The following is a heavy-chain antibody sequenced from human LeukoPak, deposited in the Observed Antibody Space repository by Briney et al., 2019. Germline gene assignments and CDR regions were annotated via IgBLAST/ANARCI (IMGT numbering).Heavy chain of an antibody. J-gene: IGHJ4*02. CDR2: ISSSSSYI. CDR3: AREDRGGYDSVMDY. D-gene: IGHD5-12*01. CDR1: GFTFSSYS. V-gene: IGHV3-21*01. Sequence: GGSLRLSCAASGFTFSSYSMNWVRQAPGKGLEWVSSISSSSSYIYYADSVKGRFTISRDNAKNSLYLQMNSLRAEDTAVYYCAREDRGGYDSVMDYWGQGTLVTVSS.